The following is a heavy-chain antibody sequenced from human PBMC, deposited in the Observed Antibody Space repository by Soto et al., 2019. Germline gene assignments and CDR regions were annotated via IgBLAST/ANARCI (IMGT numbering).Heavy chain of an antibody. CDR1: GFSLNSYE. CDR3: ARVFGDYLIDAFDI. D-gene: IGHD4-17*01. Sequence: EAQLVESGGGLVQPGGSLRLSCAAFGFSLNSYEMDWVRQAPGKGLEWVSHISGSGSPIYYADSVKGRFTISRDNATNSVFLQMNSLRAEDTAVYYCARVFGDYLIDAFDIWGQGTMVTVSS. V-gene: IGHV3-48*03. J-gene: IGHJ3*02. CDR2: ISGSGSPI.